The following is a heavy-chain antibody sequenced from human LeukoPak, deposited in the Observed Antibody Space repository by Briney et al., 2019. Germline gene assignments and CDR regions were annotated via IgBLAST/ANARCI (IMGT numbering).Heavy chain of an antibody. CDR1: GFTFSSYW. J-gene: IGHJ4*02. D-gene: IGHD3-9*01. CDR3: ARAPRYYDILTGYSNYFDY. CDR2: IKQDGGEK. Sequence: EGSLRLSCAASGFTFSSYWMSWVRQAPGKGLEWVANIKQDGGEKYYVDSVKGRFTISRDNAKNSLYLQMNSLRAEDTAVYYCARAPRYYDILTGYSNYFDYWGQGTLVTVSS. V-gene: IGHV3-7*03.